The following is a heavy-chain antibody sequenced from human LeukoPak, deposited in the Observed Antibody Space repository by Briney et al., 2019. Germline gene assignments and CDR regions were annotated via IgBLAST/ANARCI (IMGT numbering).Heavy chain of an antibody. D-gene: IGHD3-22*01. CDR3: ARDESEITMIVVVITRSDAFDI. J-gene: IGHJ3*02. CDR1: GYTLTELS. Sequence: ASVEVSCKVSGYTLTELSMHWVRQAPGKGLEWMGGFDPEDGETIYAQKFQGRVTMTTDTSTSTAYMELRSLRSDDTAVYYCARDESEITMIVVVITRSDAFDIWGQGTMVTVSS. V-gene: IGHV1-24*01. CDR2: FDPEDGET.